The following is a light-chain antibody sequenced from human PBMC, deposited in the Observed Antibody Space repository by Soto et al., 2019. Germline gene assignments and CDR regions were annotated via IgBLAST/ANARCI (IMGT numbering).Light chain of an antibody. Sequence: QSVLTQPPSVSAAPGQRVTISCTGSSSNIGAGYEAHWYQQVPGTAPKLLIYENNNRPSGVPDRFSGSKSGTSASLAITGLQAEAEAEYYCQSYDSSLSGDVFGTGTKVTVL. CDR1: SSNIGAGYE. J-gene: IGLJ1*01. CDR3: QSYDSSLSGDV. V-gene: IGLV1-40*01. CDR2: ENN.